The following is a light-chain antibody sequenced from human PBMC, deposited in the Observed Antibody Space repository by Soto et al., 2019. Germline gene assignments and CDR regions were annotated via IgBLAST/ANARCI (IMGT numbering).Light chain of an antibody. CDR2: AAS. J-gene: IGKJ4*01. CDR3: QQYYSYPQLT. CDR1: QGISSY. V-gene: IGKV1-8*01. Sequence: AIRMTQSPSSLSASTGDRVTITCRASQGISSYLAWYQQKPGKAPKLLIYAASTLQRGVPSRFSGSGSGTDFTLTISCLQSADFATYYCQQYYSYPQLTFGGGTKVDIK.